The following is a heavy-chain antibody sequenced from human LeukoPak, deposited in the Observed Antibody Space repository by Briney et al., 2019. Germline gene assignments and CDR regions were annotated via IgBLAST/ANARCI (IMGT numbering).Heavy chain of an antibody. D-gene: IGHD1-1*01. CDR1: GFTFSSYW. CDR2: IYYSGST. CDR3: ARSFTDNFFFEN. J-gene: IGHJ4*02. V-gene: IGHV4-39*01. Sequence: PGGSLRLSCAASGFTFSSYWMSWVRQPPGKGLEWIGSIYYSGSTYYNPSLKSRVTISVDTSKNQFSLKLSSVTAADTAVYYCARSFTDNFFFENWGQGTLVTVSS.